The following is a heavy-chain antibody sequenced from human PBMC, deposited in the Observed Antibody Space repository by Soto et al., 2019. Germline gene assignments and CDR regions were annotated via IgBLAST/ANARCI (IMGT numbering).Heavy chain of an antibody. Sequence: LRLSCAASGFTFDDYAMHWVRQAPGKGLEWVSGISWNSGSIGYADSVKGRFTISRDNAKNSLYLQMNSLRAEDTALYYCAAGYCSSTSCYSLDYWGQGTL. J-gene: IGHJ4*02. D-gene: IGHD2-2*01. CDR1: GFTFDDYA. CDR3: AAGYCSSTSCYSLDY. V-gene: IGHV3-9*01. CDR2: ISWNSGSI.